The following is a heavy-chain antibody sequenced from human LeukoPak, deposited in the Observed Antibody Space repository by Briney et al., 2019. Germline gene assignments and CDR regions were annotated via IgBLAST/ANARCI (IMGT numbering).Heavy chain of an antibody. CDR2: ISYDATKK. Sequence: GGSLRLSCAASGFTVSSNYMTWVRQAPGKGPEWVALISYDATKKIYEESVKGRFTISRDDSKKTLFLQVNSLRAEDTAVYYCARDLHNGDDYSYDHTMDVWGQGTTVTVSS. CDR1: GFTVSSNY. V-gene: IGHV3-30*03. CDR3: ARDLHNGDDYSYDHTMDV. J-gene: IGHJ6*02. D-gene: IGHD4-17*01.